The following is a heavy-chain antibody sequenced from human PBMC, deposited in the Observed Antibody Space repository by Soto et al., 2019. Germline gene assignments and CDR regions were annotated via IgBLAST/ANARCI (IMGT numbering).Heavy chain of an antibody. V-gene: IGHV4-59*01. CDR1: GGSMSSYY. CDR2: IYYSGST. D-gene: IGHD3-10*01. CDR3: ARSGGVRGVKAYYFDY. Sequence: SETLSLTCTVSGGSMSSYYWSWIRQPPGKGLEWIGYIYYSGSTNYNPSLKSRVTISVDTSKNQFSLKLSSVTAADTAVYYCARSGGVRGVKAYYFDYWGQGTLVTVSS. J-gene: IGHJ4*02.